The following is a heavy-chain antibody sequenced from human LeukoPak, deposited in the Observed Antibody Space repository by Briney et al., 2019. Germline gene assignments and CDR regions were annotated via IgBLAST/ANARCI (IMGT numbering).Heavy chain of an antibody. Sequence: PSETLSLTCAVYGGSFSGHYWSWIRQPPGKGLEWIGEINHSGSTNYNPSLKSRVTISVDTSKNQFSLKLSSVTAADTAVYYCARGSSWYGHDYWGQGTLVTVSS. CDR3: ARGSSWYGHDY. J-gene: IGHJ4*02. D-gene: IGHD6-13*01. CDR1: GGSFSGHY. V-gene: IGHV4-34*01. CDR2: INHSGST.